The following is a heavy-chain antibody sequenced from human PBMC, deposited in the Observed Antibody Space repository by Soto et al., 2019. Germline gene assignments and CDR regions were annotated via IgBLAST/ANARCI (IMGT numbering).Heavy chain of an antibody. CDR1: GFSLSTSGVG. Sequence: QITLKESGPTLVKPTQTLTLTCTFSGFSLSTSGVGVGWIRQPPGKALEWLALIYWDDDKRYSPSLKSRLTITKDTSKNQVVLTMTNMDPVDTAKYYCAHGLDLWFGELLYFQHWGQGTLVTVSS. CDR3: AHGLDLWFGELLYFQH. V-gene: IGHV2-5*02. J-gene: IGHJ1*01. D-gene: IGHD3-10*01. CDR2: IYWDDDK.